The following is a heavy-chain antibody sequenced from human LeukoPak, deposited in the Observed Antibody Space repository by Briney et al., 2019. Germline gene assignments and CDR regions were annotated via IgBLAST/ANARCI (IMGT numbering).Heavy chain of an antibody. CDR2: INPSGSST. Sequence: ASVKVSCKASRYTFTNYYMHWARQAPGQGLEWMGIINPSGSSTSYAQKFQGRVTMTRDTSTNTVYMELSSLRSEDTAVYYCARDSYSNSAKYYFDYWGQGTLVTVSS. J-gene: IGHJ4*02. V-gene: IGHV1-46*01. CDR3: ARDSYSNSAKYYFDY. CDR1: RYTFTNYY. D-gene: IGHD4-11*01.